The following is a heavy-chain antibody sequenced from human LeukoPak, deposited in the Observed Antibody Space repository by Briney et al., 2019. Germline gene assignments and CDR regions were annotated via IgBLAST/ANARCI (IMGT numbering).Heavy chain of an antibody. V-gene: IGHV4-4*07. J-gene: IGHJ4*02. CDR3: ARDPLHFYDSVGSSFDF. D-gene: IGHD3-22*01. Sequence: SETLSLTCTVSGGSINSYYWSWIRKPAGRGLEWIGRIYTTGSTNYNPSLKSRVTMSVDTSKNQFSLKLSSVTAADTAVYYCARDPLHFYDSVGSSFDFWGQGTLVTVSS. CDR1: GGSINSYY. CDR2: IYTTGST.